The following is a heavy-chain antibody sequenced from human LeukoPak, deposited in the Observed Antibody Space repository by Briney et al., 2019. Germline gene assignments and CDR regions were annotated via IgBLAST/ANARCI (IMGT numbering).Heavy chain of an antibody. CDR3: ARATKVITIFATNYYYYMDV. D-gene: IGHD3-3*01. J-gene: IGHJ6*03. V-gene: IGHV1-18*01. CDR2: ISAYNGNT. CDR1: GYTFTSYG. Sequence: ASVKVSCKASGYTFTSYGISWVRQAPGQGLEWMGWISAYNGNTNYAQKLQGRVTMTTDTSTSTAYMELRSLRSDDTAVYYCARATKVITIFATNYYYYMDVWGKGTTVTVSS.